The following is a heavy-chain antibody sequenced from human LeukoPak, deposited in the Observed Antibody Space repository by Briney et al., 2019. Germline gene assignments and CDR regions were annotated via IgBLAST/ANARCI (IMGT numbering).Heavy chain of an antibody. V-gene: IGHV1-18*01. J-gene: IGHJ5*02. Sequence: ASVKVSCKASGYSFTSYGISWVRQAPGQGLEWMGWVNGYNGKTNYAQKLQGRVTMTTDTSTSTAYMELRSLRSDDTAVYYCARGSLLRYFDWLLSGTNWFDPWGQGTLVTVSS. CDR3: ARGSLLRYFDWLLSGTNWFDP. CDR1: GYSFTSYG. CDR2: VNGYNGKT. D-gene: IGHD3-9*01.